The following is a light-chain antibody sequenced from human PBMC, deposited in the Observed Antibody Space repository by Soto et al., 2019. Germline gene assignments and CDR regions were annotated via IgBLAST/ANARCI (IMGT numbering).Light chain of an antibody. Sequence: QSALTQPASVSGSPGQSITISCTGTSSDVGDYNYVSWYQQHPGKAPKLMIYEVSNRPSGVPDRFSGSKSGNTASLTVSGLQADDEAVYYCYSYAGRNIWVFGGGTQLTVL. CDR3: YSYAGRNIWV. J-gene: IGLJ3*02. V-gene: IGLV2-8*01. CDR1: SSDVGDYNY. CDR2: EVS.